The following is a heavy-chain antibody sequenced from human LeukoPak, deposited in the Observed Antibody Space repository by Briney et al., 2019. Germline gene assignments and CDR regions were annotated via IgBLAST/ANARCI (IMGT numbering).Heavy chain of an antibody. J-gene: IGHJ4*02. D-gene: IGHD1-26*01. CDR3: AKSPYSGSYNPYFDY. CDR2: ISGSGDTT. Sequence: GGSLRLSCAGSGFIFSTYAMTWVRQAPGKGLEWVSGISGSGDTTYYADSVKGRFTISRDNSKNTLYLQMNSLRAEDTAVYYCAKSPYSGSYNPYFDYWGQGTLVTVSS. CDR1: GFIFSTYA. V-gene: IGHV3-23*01.